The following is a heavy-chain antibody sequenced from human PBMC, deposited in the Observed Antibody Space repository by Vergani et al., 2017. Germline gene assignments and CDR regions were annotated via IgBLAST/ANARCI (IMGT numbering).Heavy chain of an antibody. Sequence: QLQLQESGPGLVKPSETLSLTCTVSGGSISSSSYYWGWIRQPPGKGLEWIGSIYYSGSTYYNPSLKSRVTISVDTSNNQFSLKLSSVTAADTAVYYCARGSPYCSSTSCYNPFDYWGQGTLVTVSS. CDR2: IYYSGST. D-gene: IGHD2-2*02. V-gene: IGHV4-39*07. J-gene: IGHJ4*02. CDR1: GGSISSSSYY. CDR3: ARGSPYCSSTSCYNPFDY.